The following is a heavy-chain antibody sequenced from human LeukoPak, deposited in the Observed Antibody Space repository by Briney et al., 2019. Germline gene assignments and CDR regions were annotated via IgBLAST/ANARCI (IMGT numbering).Heavy chain of an antibody. CDR2: INPNSGGT. D-gene: IGHD2-2*01. J-gene: IGHJ4*02. V-gene: IGHV1-2*02. CDR1: GYTFTGYY. Sequence: GASVKVSCMASGYTFTGYYMHWVRQAPGQGLEWMGWINPNSGGTNYAQKFQGRVTMTRDTSISTAYMELSRLRSDDTAVYYCARANGEYQLLSIWWGQGTLVTVSS. CDR3: ARANGEYQLLSIW.